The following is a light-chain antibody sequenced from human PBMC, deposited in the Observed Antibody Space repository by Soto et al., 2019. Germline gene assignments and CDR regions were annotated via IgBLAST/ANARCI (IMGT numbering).Light chain of an antibody. CDR1: SSDVGGYNY. CDR3: CSYAGSSTSLYV. CDR2: EGS. J-gene: IGLJ1*01. V-gene: IGLV2-23*01. Sequence: QSVLTQPRSVSGSPGQSVTISCTGTSSDVGGYNYVSWYQQHPGKAPKLMIYEGSKRPSGVSNRFSGSKSGNTASLTISGLQAEDEADYYCCSYAGSSTSLYVFGTGTKVTV.